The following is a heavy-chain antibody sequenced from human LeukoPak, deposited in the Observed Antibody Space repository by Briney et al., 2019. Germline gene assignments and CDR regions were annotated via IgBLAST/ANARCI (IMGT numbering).Heavy chain of an antibody. Sequence: SVKVSCKASGGTFSSYAISWVRQAPGQGLEWMGGIIPIFGTANYAQKFQGRVTITTDESTSTAYMELSSLRSEDTAVYYCALRFLELKPVVGAFDIWGQGTMVTVSS. J-gene: IGHJ3*02. CDR1: GGTFSSYA. V-gene: IGHV1-69*05. CDR2: IIPIFGTA. D-gene: IGHD3-3*01. CDR3: ALRFLELKPVVGAFDI.